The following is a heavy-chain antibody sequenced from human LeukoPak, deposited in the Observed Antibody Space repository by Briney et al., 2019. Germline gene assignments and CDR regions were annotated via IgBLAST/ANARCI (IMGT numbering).Heavy chain of an antibody. Sequence: TGGSLRLSCAASGFTFTNYAIHWVRQAPGKGLEWVAVISYDGSKKYYKESVKGRFTISRDNSKNTLYLQMNSLTAEDTAVYYCAKAQKIYAVVIIADFFYYMDVWGQGTTVTVSS. CDR1: GFTFTNYA. J-gene: IGHJ6*02. D-gene: IGHD3-3*01. V-gene: IGHV3-30*18. CDR2: ISYDGSKK. CDR3: AKAQKIYAVVIIADFFYYMDV.